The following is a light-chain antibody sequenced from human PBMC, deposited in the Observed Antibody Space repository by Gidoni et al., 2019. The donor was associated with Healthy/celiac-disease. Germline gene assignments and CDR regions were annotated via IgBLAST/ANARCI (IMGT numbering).Light chain of an antibody. CDR3: QQYNNWPPTFT. Sequence: EIVMTQSPATLSVSPGERATLSCRARQSVNSNLAWYQQKPGQAPRLLIYGAATRATGIPARFSGSGYGTELTLTISSLQSEDFAVYYCQQYNNWPPTFTVGGGTKVEIK. CDR1: QSVNSN. J-gene: IGKJ4*01. CDR2: GAA. V-gene: IGKV3-15*01.